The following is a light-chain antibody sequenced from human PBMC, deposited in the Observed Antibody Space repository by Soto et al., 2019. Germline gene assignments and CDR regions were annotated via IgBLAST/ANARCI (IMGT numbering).Light chain of an antibody. CDR1: QSVRTY. V-gene: IGKV3-11*01. CDR2: DAS. J-gene: IGKJ2*02. Sequence: EIVLTQSPVTLSLSPGERATLSCRASQSVRTYLAWYQQRPGQAPRLLIYDASNRATGIPARFSGSGSGTDFNLTISSLEPEDFAVYYCQHRNSWPGTFGQGTNLEIK. CDR3: QHRNSWPGT.